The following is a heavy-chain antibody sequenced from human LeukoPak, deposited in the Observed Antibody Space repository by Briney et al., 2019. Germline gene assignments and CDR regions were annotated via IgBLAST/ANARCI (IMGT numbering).Heavy chain of an antibody. D-gene: IGHD4-23*01. V-gene: IGHV4-34*01. CDR1: GGSFSGYY. J-gene: IGHJ4*02. CDR3: ARRGYGGNRLFDY. CDR2: INHSGST. Sequence: SETLSLTCAVYGGSFSGYYWSWIRQPPGKGLEWIGEINHSGSTNYNPSLKSRVTISVDTSKNQFSLKLSSVTAADTAVYYCARRGYGGNRLFDYWGQGTLVTVSS.